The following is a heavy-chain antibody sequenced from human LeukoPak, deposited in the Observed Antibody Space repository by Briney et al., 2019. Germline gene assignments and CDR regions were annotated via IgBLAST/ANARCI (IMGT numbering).Heavy chain of an antibody. J-gene: IGHJ3*02. Sequence: GGSLRLSCAASGFTLKIYPMHWVRQAPGKGLEWLSVISHDGRDNNNADSVNGRFIISRDNSKNTIYLQLNGLRAEDTAMYYCAREGVLTTVDAFDIWGLGTMVIVSS. CDR3: AREGVLTTVDAFDI. V-gene: IGHV3-30*04. D-gene: IGHD4-17*01. CDR1: GFTLKIYP. CDR2: ISHDGRDN.